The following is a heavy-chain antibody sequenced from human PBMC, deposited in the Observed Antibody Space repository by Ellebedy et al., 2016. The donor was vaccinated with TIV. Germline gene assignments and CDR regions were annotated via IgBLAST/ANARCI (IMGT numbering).Heavy chain of an antibody. D-gene: IGHD4-17*01. J-gene: IGHJ4*02. V-gene: IGHV3-48*04. Sequence: GESLKISXAASGFTFSSYAMSWVRQAPGKGLEWVSYISSSSSTIYYADSVKGRFTISRDNAKNSLYLQMNSLRAEDTAVYYCARALYGDLDYWGQGTLVTVSS. CDR3: ARALYGDLDY. CDR2: ISSSSSTI. CDR1: GFTFSSYA.